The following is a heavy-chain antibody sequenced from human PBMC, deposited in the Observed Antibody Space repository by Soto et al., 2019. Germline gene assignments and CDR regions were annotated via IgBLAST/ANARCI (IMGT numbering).Heavy chain of an antibody. CDR1: GGSISSGDYY. V-gene: IGHV4-30-4*01. Sequence: SETLSLTCTVSGGSISSGDYYWSWIRQPPGKGLEWIGYIYYSGSTYYNPSLKSRVTISVDTSKNQFSLKLSSVTAADTAVYYCASGYSYGYGEYYFDYWGQGTLVTVSS. CDR2: IYYSGST. J-gene: IGHJ4*02. CDR3: ASGYSYGYGEYYFDY. D-gene: IGHD5-18*01.